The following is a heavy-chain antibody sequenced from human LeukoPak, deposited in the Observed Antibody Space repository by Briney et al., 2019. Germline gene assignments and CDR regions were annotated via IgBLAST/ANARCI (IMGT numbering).Heavy chain of an antibody. V-gene: IGHV1-18*01. CDR2: ISAYNGNT. CDR1: GYTFTSYG. Sequence: ASVKVSCKASGYTFTSYGISWVRQAPGQGLEWMGWISAYNGNTNYAQKLQGRVTMTTDTSTSTAYMELRSLRSDDTAVYYCARDHASPPLYFDWGLDYWGQGTLVTVSS. D-gene: IGHD3-9*01. CDR3: ARDHASPPLYFDWGLDY. J-gene: IGHJ4*02.